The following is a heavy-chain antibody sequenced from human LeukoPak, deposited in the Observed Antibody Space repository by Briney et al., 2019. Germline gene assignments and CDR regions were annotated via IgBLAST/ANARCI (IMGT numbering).Heavy chain of an antibody. CDR1: GYTFTGYY. CDR3: ARVPTPYYYDSSGYYWFDY. D-gene: IGHD3-22*01. J-gene: IGHJ4*02. CDR2: INPNSGGT. Sequence: ASVKVSCKASGYTFTGYYMHWVRQAPGQGLEWMGWINPNSGGTNYAQKSQGRVTMTRDTSISTAYMELSRLRSDDTAVYYCARVPTPYYYDSSGYYWFDYWGQGTLVTVSS. V-gene: IGHV1-2*02.